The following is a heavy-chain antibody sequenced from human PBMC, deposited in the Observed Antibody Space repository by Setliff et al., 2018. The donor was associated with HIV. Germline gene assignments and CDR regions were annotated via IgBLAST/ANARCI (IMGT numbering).Heavy chain of an antibody. J-gene: IGHJ4*02. D-gene: IGHD1-26*01. CDR1: GFIFSDYA. CDR3: ARVGVGATVFFDY. Sequence: GGSLRLSCAASGFIFSDYAIHWVRQAPAKGLEWVAVIGYDGSKEYYADSVRGRFTISSDNAKNSLYLQMNSLRAEDTAVYYCARVGVGATVFFDYWGQGTLVTVSS. CDR2: IGYDGSKE. V-gene: IGHV3-30-3*01.